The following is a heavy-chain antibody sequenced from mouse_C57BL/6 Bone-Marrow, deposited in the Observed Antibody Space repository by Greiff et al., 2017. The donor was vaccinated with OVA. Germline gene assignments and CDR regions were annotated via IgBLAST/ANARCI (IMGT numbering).Heavy chain of an antibody. Sequence: VQLQQPGAELVKPGASVKMSCKASGYTFTSYWITWVKQRPGQGLAWIGDIYPGSGSTNYNEKFKSKATLTVDTSSSTAYMQLSSLTSEDSAVYYCAREGLLRTLYYFDYWGQGTTLTVSS. J-gene: IGHJ2*01. D-gene: IGHD1-1*01. CDR2: IYPGSGST. V-gene: IGHV1-55*01. CDR3: AREGLLRTLYYFDY. CDR1: GYTFTSYW.